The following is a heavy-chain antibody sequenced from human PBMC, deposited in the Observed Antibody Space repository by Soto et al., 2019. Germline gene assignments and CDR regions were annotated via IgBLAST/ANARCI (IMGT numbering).Heavy chain of an antibody. J-gene: IGHJ4*02. V-gene: IGHV4-31*03. CDR1: GGSISSGGYY. Sequence: SETLSLTCTVSGGSISSGGYYWSWIRQHPGKGLEWIGYIYYSGSTYYNPSLKSRVTISVDTSKNQFSLKLSSVTAADTAVYYCARASLYYDILTGLYFDYWGQGTLVTVSS. CDR2: IYYSGST. D-gene: IGHD3-9*01. CDR3: ARASLYYDILTGLYFDY.